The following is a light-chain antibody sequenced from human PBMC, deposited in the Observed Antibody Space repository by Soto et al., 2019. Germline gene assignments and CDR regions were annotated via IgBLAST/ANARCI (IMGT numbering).Light chain of an antibody. CDR2: LVS. V-gene: IGKV2-28*01. CDR3: MQALQTPLT. Sequence: DIVITQSRFSLPGTPGEPASISSRSCQHLLHSNGYNYLDWYLQKPGQSPQXLIYLVSNRASGVPDRFSGSGSGTDFTLKISRVEAEDVGVYYCMQALQTPLTFGGGTKVDIK. CDR1: QHLLHSNGYNY. J-gene: IGKJ4*01.